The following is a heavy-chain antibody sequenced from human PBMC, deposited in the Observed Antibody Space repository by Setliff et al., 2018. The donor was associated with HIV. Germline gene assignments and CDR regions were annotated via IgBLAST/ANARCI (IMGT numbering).Heavy chain of an antibody. CDR1: GFTFNTYS. CDR3: ARDPEPTGISGSFGY. Sequence: PGGSLRLSCAASGFTFNTYSMNWVRQAPGKGLEWVSYISSGSRTIYYADSVKGRFTISRDNAKNSLFLQMSRLRVEDTARYYCARDPEPTGISGSFGYWGQGTLVTVSS. V-gene: IGHV3-48*01. J-gene: IGHJ4*02. CDR2: ISSGSRTI. D-gene: IGHD1-26*01.